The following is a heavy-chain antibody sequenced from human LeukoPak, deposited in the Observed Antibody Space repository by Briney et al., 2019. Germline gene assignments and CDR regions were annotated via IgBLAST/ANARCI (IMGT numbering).Heavy chain of an antibody. V-gene: IGHV4-34*01. CDR3: ARQRGSPMVVSSRSIDY. J-gene: IGHJ4*02. D-gene: IGHD2-15*01. CDR1: DGSFSGYY. CDR2: INHSGST. Sequence: PSETLSLTCAVYDGSFSGYYWSWIRQPPGKGLEWIGEINHSGSTTYRSSLKSRVTISVDTSKNQFSLKLSSVTAADTAVYYCARQRGSPMVVSSRSIDYWGQGTLVTVSS.